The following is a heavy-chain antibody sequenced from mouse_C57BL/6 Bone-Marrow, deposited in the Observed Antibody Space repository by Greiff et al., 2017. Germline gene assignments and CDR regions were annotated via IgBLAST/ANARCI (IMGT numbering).Heavy chain of an antibody. D-gene: IGHD2-1*01. V-gene: IGHV1-19*01. CDR2: INPYNGAT. J-gene: IGHJ2*01. Sequence: VQLQQSGPVLVKPGASVKMSCKASGYTFTDYYMNWVKQSHGKSLEWIGVINPYNGATSYNQKFKGKATLTVDKSSSTAYMELNSLTSEDSAVYYCSLYGNYDGYFDYWGQGTTLTVSS. CDR1: GYTFTDYY. CDR3: SLYGNYDGYFDY.